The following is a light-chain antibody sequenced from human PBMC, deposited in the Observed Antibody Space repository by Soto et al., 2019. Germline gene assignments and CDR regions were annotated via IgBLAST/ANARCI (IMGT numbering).Light chain of an antibody. CDR3: QQYNNWPPWT. J-gene: IGKJ1*01. Sequence: EIVMTQSPATLSVSPGERATLSCRASQSVSSNLAWYQQKPGQAPRLLIYGASTRATCIPARFSGSGSGTEFPLTISSLQSEEFAVYYGQQYNNWPPWTFGQGTKVEIK. V-gene: IGKV3-15*01. CDR1: QSVSSN. CDR2: GAS.